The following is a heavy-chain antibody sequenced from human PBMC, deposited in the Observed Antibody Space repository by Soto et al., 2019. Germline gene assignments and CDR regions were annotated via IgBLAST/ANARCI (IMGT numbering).Heavy chain of an antibody. Sequence: ASVKVSCKASGYTFTGYAMHWVHQAPGQRLEWMGWINAGNGNTKYSQKFQGRFTISRDNSKNTVYLHMNSLRAVDTAVYYCAKDGTSGSFQHWGQGALVTVSS. V-gene: IGHV1-3*01. CDR3: AKDGTSGSFQH. CDR2: INAGNGNT. CDR1: GYTFTGYA. J-gene: IGHJ1*01. D-gene: IGHD3-10*01.